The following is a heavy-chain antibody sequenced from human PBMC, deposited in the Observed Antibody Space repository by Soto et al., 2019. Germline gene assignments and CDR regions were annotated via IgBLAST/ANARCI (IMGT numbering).Heavy chain of an antibody. D-gene: IGHD1-1*01. CDR2: INPNSGGT. CDR3: ARAALNWSDVYHYDVMDV. V-gene: IGHV1-2*02. Sequence: GSSVKVSCKASGYTFTGYYMHWVRQAPGQGLEWMGWINPNSGGTNYAQKFQGRVTMTRDTSISTAYMELSRLRSDDTAVYYCARAALNWSDVYHYDVMDVWGHGTTVTVSS. CDR1: GYTFTGYY. J-gene: IGHJ6*02.